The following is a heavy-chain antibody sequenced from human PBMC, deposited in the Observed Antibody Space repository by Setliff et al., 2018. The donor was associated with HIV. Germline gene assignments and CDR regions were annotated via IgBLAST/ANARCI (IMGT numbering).Heavy chain of an antibody. J-gene: IGHJ6*04. CDR2: MNPNSGDT. CDR1: GYTFNNYA. CDR3: ASGKGVRGVIITGGLDV. D-gene: IGHD3-10*01. V-gene: IGHV1-8*02. Sequence: ASVKVSCKASGYTFNNYAMNWVRQAPGQGLEWMGWMNPNSGDTGYSQKFQGRVIMTRDTSISTAYMELSSLTSADTAVYYCASGKGVRGVIITGGLDVWGTGTTVTVSS.